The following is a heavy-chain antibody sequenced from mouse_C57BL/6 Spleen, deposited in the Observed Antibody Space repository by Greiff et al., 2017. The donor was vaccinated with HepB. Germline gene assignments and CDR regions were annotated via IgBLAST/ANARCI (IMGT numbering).Heavy chain of an antibody. CDR1: GYTFTSYW. J-gene: IGHJ2*01. CDR2: IDPSDSYT. D-gene: IGHD1-1*01. CDR3: ARSATTVVATYYFDY. V-gene: IGHV1-50*01. Sequence: QVQLQQPGAELVKPGASVKLSCKASGYTFTSYWMQWVKQRPGQGLEWIGEIDPSDSYTNYNQKFKGKAALTVDTSSSTAYMQLSSLTSEDSAVYYCARSATTVVATYYFDYWGQGTTLTVSS.